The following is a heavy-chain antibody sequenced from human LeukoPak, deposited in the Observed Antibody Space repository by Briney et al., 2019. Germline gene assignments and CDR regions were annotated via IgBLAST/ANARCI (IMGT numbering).Heavy chain of an antibody. J-gene: IGHJ6*02. CDR3: AKDQGLTAPPPYGLDV. D-gene: IGHD5-18*01. CDR2: IIPFLNIT. Sequence: SVTVSCTTSGGTFSISAITWVRQAPGQGLEWMGRIIPFLNITTYAQKFQGRVTITADTSTSTVYMELSSLRSEETAVYYCAKDQGLTAPPPYGLDVWGQGTTVIVTS. V-gene: IGHV1-69*04. CDR1: GGTFSISA.